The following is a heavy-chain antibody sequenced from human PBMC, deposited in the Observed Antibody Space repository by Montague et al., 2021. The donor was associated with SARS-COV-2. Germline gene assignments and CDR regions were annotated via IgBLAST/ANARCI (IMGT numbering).Heavy chain of an antibody. J-gene: IGHJ4*02. CDR1: GFTFSSYS. Sequence: SLRLSCAASGFTFSSYSMNWVRQAPGKGLEWVSSISSSSSYIYYADSVKGRFTISRDNARNSLYLQMNSLRAEDTAVYYCARDMYYDILTGYYTYWGQGTLVTVSS. V-gene: IGHV3-21*01. D-gene: IGHD3-9*01. CDR2: ISSSSSYI. CDR3: ARDMYYDILTGYYTY.